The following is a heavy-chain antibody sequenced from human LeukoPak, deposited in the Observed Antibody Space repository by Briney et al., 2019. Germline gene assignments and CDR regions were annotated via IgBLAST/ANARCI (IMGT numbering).Heavy chain of an antibody. CDR3: ARAATYYDILTGYYKSALDY. D-gene: IGHD3-9*01. J-gene: IGHJ4*02. CDR1: GFTFSSYS. Sequence: GGSLRLSCAASGFTFSSYSMNWVRQAPGKGLEWVSSISSSSSYIYYADSVKGRFTISRENAKNSLYLQMNSLRAEDTAVYYCARAATYYDILTGYYKSALDYWGQGTLVTVSS. V-gene: IGHV3-21*01. CDR2: ISSSSSYI.